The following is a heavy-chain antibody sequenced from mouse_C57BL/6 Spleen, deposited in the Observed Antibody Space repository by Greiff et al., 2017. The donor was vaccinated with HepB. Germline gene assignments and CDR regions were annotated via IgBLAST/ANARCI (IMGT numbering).Heavy chain of an antibody. J-gene: IGHJ4*01. D-gene: IGHD2-4*01. Sequence: QVQLKESGAELMKPGASVKLSCKATGYTFTGYWIEWVKQRPGHGLEWIGEILPGSGSTNYNEKFKGKATFTADTSSNTAYMQLSSLTTEDSAIYYCARSFYYDYDEVYYYAMDYWGQGTSVTVSS. V-gene: IGHV1-9*01. CDR3: ARSFYYDYDEVYYYAMDY. CDR1: GYTFTGYW. CDR2: ILPGSGST.